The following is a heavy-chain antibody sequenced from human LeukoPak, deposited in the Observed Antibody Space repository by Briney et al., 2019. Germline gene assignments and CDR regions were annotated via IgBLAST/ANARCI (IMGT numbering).Heavy chain of an antibody. CDR1: GLTFSNYW. Sequence: GGSLRLSCAASGLTFSNYWMHWGRQAPGKGPVWVSSISSDGGSTRYADTVKGRFTISRDNAKNTLYLQMNSLRAEDTAVYYCARDLNGYFDYWGQGTLVTVSS. D-gene: IGHD1-1*01. J-gene: IGHJ4*02. CDR2: ISSDGGST. CDR3: ARDLNGYFDY. V-gene: IGHV3-74*01.